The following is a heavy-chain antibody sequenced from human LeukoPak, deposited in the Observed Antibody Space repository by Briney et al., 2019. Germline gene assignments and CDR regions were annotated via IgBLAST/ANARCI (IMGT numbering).Heavy chain of an antibody. V-gene: IGHV1-18*01. J-gene: IGHJ6*02. CDR3: ARDRCSSTSCYDLDYYYGMDV. CDR1: GYTFTSYG. D-gene: IGHD2-2*01. Sequence: ASVKVSCKASGYTFTSYGISWVRQAPGQGLEWMGWISAYYGNTNYAQKLQGRVTMTTDTSTSTAYMELRSLRSDDTAVYYCARDRCSSTSCYDLDYYYGMDVWGQGTTVTVSS. CDR2: ISAYYGNT.